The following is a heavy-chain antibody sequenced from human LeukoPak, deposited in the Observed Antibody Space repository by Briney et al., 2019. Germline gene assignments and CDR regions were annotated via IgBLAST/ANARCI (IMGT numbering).Heavy chain of an antibody. CDR3: ASGDIAFGFYN. J-gene: IGHJ1*01. Sequence: ASVKVSCKASGYTFTGFYIHWLRQPPGQGLAWMGWLHPDSGATDFAQKFQGRVTMTRDTSISTAYMELSRLRSDDTAVYFCASGDIAFGFYNWGQGALLTVSS. CDR1: GYTFTGFY. CDR2: LHPDSGAT. D-gene: IGHD2-15*01. V-gene: IGHV1-2*02.